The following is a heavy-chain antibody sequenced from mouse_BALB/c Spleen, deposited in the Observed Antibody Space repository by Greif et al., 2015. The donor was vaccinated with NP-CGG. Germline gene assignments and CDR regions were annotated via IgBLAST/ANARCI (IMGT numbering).Heavy chain of an antibody. CDR1: GYTFTSYW. D-gene: IGHD2-3*01. Sequence: VQLQQSGAELVKPGAPVKLSCKASGYTFTSYWMHWVKQRPGQGLEWIGEINPSNGRTNYNEKFKSKATPTVDKSSSTAYMQLSSLTSEDSAVYYCAIYDGYYCYAMDYWGQGTSVTVSS. V-gene: IGHV1S81*02. CDR2: INPSNGRT. CDR3: AIYDGYYCYAMDY. J-gene: IGHJ4*01.